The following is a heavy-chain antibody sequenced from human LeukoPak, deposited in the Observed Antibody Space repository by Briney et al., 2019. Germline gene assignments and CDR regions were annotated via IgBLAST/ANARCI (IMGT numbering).Heavy chain of an antibody. CDR2: ISGSGGST. D-gene: IGHD3-22*01. CDR3: AKENYYYDSSGLAGFDY. Sequence: PGGSLRLSCAASGFTFSSYAMSWVRQAPGKGLEWVSAISGSGGSTYYADSVKGRFTISRDNSKNTLYLQMNSLRAEDTAVYYCAKENYYYDSSGLAGFDYWGQGTLVTVSS. J-gene: IGHJ4*02. CDR1: GFTFSSYA. V-gene: IGHV3-23*01.